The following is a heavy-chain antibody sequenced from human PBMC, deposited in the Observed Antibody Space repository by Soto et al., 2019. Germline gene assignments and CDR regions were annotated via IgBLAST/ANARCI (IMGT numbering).Heavy chain of an antibody. CDR1: VVSISSYY. Sequence: SETLSLTCTFSVVSISSYYWSWIRQPPGKGLEWIGYIYYSGSTNYNPSLKSRVTISVDTSKNQFSLKLSSVTAADTAVYYCARVSTPWSNIVVVNAARGVWGQGTMVTVSS. V-gene: IGHV4-59*01. D-gene: IGHD2-21*01. CDR3: ARVSTPWSNIVVVNAARGV. J-gene: IGHJ3*01. CDR2: IYYSGST.